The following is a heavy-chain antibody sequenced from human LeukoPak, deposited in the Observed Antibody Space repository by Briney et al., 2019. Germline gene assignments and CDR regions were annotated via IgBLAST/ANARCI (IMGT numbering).Heavy chain of an antibody. CDR1: GGTFSSYA. CDR2: IIPIFGTA. D-gene: IGHD5-24*01. V-gene: IGHV1-69*05. Sequence: SVKVSCKASGGTFSSYAISWVRQAPGQGLEWMGGIIPIFGTANYAQKFQGRVTITTDESTSTAYMELSSLRSEDTAVYYCAREIEMATIRAFDIWGQGTMVTASS. CDR3: AREIEMATIRAFDI. J-gene: IGHJ3*02.